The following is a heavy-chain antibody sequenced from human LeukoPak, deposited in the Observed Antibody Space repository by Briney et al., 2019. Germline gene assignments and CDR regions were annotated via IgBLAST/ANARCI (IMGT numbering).Heavy chain of an antibody. J-gene: IGHJ6*03. CDR1: GFTFSSYS. D-gene: IGHD3-3*01. CDR3: ARGVTIFGGYYYYMDV. Sequence: GGSLRLSCAASGFTFSSYSMNWVRQAPGKGLEWMGGIIPIFGTAIYAQKFQGRVTITADESTSTAYMELSSLRSEDTAVYYCARGVTIFGGYYYYMDVWGKGTTVTVSS. CDR2: IIPIFGTA. V-gene: IGHV1-69*01.